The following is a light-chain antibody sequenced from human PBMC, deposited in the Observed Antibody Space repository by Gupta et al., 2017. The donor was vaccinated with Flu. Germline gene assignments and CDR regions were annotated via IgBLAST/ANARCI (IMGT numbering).Light chain of an antibody. CDR1: QSISSW. Sequence: DIQMTQSPSTLSASVGDRVTITCRASQSISSWLAWYQQKPGKAPKLLIYKASTLESEVPSRFGGSGSGTEFTLTISSLQPDDFAAYYCQHDNNYLYSFGEGTKMEIK. V-gene: IGKV1-5*03. CDR2: KAS. CDR3: QHDNNYLYS. J-gene: IGKJ2*03.